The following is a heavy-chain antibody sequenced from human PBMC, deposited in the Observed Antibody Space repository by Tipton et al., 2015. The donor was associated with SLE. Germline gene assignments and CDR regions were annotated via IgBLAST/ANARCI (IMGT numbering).Heavy chain of an antibody. CDR2: INHSGFT. CDR1: GGSLSGYA. V-gene: IGHV4-34*01. Sequence: TLSLTCAVNGGSLSGYAWSWIRQPPGKGLEWIGEINHSGFTNYRPSLKSRVTLSVDMSKNQFSLRLSSVTAADTGVYYCVKSVVVVSPRDYYYYMDVWGKGTTVTVSS. CDR3: VKSVVVVSPRDYYYYMDV. D-gene: IGHD2-15*01. J-gene: IGHJ6*03.